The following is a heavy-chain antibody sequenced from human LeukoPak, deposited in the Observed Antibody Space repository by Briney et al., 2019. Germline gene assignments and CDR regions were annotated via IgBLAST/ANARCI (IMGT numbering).Heavy chain of an antibody. D-gene: IGHD3-10*01. V-gene: IGHV3-9*01. J-gene: IGHJ4*02. Sequence: GGSLRLSCAASGFTFDDYAMHWVRQAPGKGLEWVSGISWNSGSIGYADSVKGRFTISRDNAKNSLYLQMNSLRAEDTALYYCAKDIGRGFGELEFDYWGQGTLVTVSS. CDR3: AKDIGRGFGELEFDY. CDR2: ISWNSGSI. CDR1: GFTFDDYA.